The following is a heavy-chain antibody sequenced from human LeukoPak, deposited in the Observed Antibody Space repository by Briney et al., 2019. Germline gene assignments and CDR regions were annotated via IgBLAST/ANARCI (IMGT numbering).Heavy chain of an antibody. V-gene: IGHV3-30-3*01. J-gene: IGHJ4*02. CDR2: ISYDGSNK. CDR3: AGKYYYDSSGYYHY. Sequence: GGSLRLSCAASGFTFSSYAMHWVRQAPGKGLEWVAVISYDGSNKYYADSVKGRFTISRDNSKNTLYLQMNSLRAEDTAVYYCAGKYYYDSSGYYHYWGQGTLVTVSS. CDR1: GFTFSSYA. D-gene: IGHD3-22*01.